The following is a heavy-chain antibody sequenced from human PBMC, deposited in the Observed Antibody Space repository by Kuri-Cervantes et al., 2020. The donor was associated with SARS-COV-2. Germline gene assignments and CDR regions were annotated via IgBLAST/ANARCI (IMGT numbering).Heavy chain of an antibody. Sequence: ETLSLTCVASGFTFSGSGMHWVRQASGKGLEWVGRIRSKDKNYATAYAASLKGRFTISRDDAKNTAYLQMNSLETEDTAVYYCAGRAMVRGMYYFDYWGQGTLVTVSS. CDR1: GFTFSGSG. V-gene: IGHV3-73*01. J-gene: IGHJ4*02. D-gene: IGHD3-10*01. CDR3: AGRAMVRGMYYFDY. CDR2: IRSKDKNYAT.